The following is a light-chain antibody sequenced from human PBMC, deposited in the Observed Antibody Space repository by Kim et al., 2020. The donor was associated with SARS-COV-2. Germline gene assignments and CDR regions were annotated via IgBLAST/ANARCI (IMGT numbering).Light chain of an antibody. CDR1: QNIYSTY. Sequence: SPGERATLSGRASQNIYSTYLAWYQQKPGQAPRLLIYDTSTRATGIPDRFSGSGSGTDFTLTITRLEPEDFAVYYCQDYGVSRWTFGQGTKVDIK. CDR3: QDYGVSRWT. J-gene: IGKJ1*01. CDR2: DTS. V-gene: IGKV3-20*01.